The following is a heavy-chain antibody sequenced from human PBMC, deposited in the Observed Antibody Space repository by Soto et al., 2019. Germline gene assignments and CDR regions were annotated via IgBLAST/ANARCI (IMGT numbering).Heavy chain of an antibody. Sequence: GGSLRLSCAASGFTFSSYAMHWVRQSPGKGLEWVAVISYDGSNKYYADSVKGRFTISRDNSKNTLYLQMNSLRAEDTAVYYCARDPLSSGYYFDYWGQGTLVTVFS. J-gene: IGHJ4*02. D-gene: IGHD3-22*01. CDR2: ISYDGSNK. CDR3: ARDPLSSGYYFDY. CDR1: GFTFSSYA. V-gene: IGHV3-30-3*01.